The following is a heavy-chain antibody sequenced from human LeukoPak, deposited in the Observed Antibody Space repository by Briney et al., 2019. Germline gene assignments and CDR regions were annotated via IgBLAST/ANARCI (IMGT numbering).Heavy chain of an antibody. CDR2: INPNSGGT. Sequence: ASVKVSCKASGYTFTDYYMHWVRQAPGQGLEWMGWINPNSGGTNYAQKFQGRVTMTRDTSISTAYMELSRLRSDDTAVYYCARALSTAGTSGFDYWGQGTLVTVSS. D-gene: IGHD6-13*01. J-gene: IGHJ4*02. CDR1: GYTFTDYY. CDR3: ARALSTAGTSGFDY. V-gene: IGHV1-2*02.